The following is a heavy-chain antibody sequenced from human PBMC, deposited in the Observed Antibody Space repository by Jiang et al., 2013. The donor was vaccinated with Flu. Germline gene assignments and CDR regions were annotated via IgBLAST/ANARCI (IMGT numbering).Heavy chain of an antibody. Sequence: SGAEVKKPGASVKVSCKASGYTFTSYYMHWVRQAPGQGLEWMGIINPSGGSTSYAQKFQGRVTMTRDTSTSTVYMELSSLRSEDTAVYYCASRYYDSSGYYLQDAFDIWGQGTMVTVSS. J-gene: IGHJ3*02. CDR1: GYTFTSYY. D-gene: IGHD3-22*01. CDR2: INPSGGST. CDR3: ASRYYDSSGYYLQDAFDI. V-gene: IGHV1-46*01.